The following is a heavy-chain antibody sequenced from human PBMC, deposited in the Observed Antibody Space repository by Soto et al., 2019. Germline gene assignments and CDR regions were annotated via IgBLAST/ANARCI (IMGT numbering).Heavy chain of an antibody. CDR1: GFTFSSYS. V-gene: IGHV3-21*01. CDR2: ISSSSSYI. Sequence: GGSLRLSCAASGFTFSSYSMNWVRQAPGKGLEWVSSISSSSSYIYYADSVKGRFTISRDNAKNSLYLQMNSLRAEDTAVYYCARDRALPYYDILTGYYYYYYMDVWGKGTTVTVSS. CDR3: ARDRALPYYDILTGYYYYYYMDV. J-gene: IGHJ6*03. D-gene: IGHD3-9*01.